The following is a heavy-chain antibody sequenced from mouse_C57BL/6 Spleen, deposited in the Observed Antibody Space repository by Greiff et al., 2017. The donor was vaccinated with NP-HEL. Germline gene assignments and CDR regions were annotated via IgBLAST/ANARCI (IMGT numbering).Heavy chain of an antibody. Sequence: VQLQQPGAELVKPGASVKLSCKASGYTFTSYWMHWVKQRPGQGLEWIGMIHPNSGSTNYNEKFKSKATLTVDKSSSTAYMQLSSLTSEDSAVYYCANYYGSLSYWYFDVWGTGTTVTVSS. CDR2: IHPNSGST. CDR1: GYTFTSYW. D-gene: IGHD1-1*01. CDR3: ANYYGSLSYWYFDV. V-gene: IGHV1-64*01. J-gene: IGHJ1*03.